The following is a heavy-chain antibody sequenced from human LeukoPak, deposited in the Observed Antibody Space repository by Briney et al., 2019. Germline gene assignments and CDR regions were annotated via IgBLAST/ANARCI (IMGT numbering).Heavy chain of an antibody. V-gene: IGHV4-39*01. CDR1: GGSISSSSYY. D-gene: IGHD3-9*01. Sequence: SETLSLTCTASGGSISSSSYYWGWIRQPPGKGLEWIGSIYYSGSTYYNPSLKSRVMISVDTSKNQFSLKVSSVTAADTAVYYCARHDWNYWGPGTLVTVSS. J-gene: IGHJ4*02. CDR3: ARHDWNY. CDR2: IYYSGST.